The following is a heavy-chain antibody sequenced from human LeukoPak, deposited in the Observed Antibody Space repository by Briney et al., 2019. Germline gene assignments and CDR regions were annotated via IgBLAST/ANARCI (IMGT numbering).Heavy chain of an antibody. CDR2: IKEDGSQK. CDR1: GFTLSSQW. CDR3: ARAFS. J-gene: IGHJ5*02. D-gene: IGHD3-16*01. V-gene: IGHV3-7*01. Sequence: VGALRLSCAGSGFTLSSQWMSRVRQAPGKGPEGLANIKEDGSQKSYVCSVEARFAISRDNAKNSLYLQMNSLRAEDTAVYYCARAFSWGQGTLVTVSS.